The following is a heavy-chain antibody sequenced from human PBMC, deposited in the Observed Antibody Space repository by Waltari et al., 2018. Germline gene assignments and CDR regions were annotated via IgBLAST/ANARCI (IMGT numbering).Heavy chain of an antibody. D-gene: IGHD3-22*01. J-gene: IGHJ3*02. Sequence: QVQLQESGPGLVKPSQTLSLTCTVSGGSISSGGYYWSWIRQHPGKGLEWIGYIYYSGSTYYNPSLKSLVTISVDTSKNQFSLKLSSVTAADTAVYYCARGLYYYDSSGYYYGAFDIWGQGTMVTVSS. CDR2: IYYSGST. CDR3: ARGLYYYDSSGYYYGAFDI. CDR1: GGSISSGGYY. V-gene: IGHV4-31*01.